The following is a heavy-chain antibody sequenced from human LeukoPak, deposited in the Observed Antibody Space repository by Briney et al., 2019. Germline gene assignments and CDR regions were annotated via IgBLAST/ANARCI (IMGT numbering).Heavy chain of an antibody. CDR1: GFTFSSYS. CDR3: ARYASDTAMDYYYYYAMDV. V-gene: IGHV3-21*01. CDR2: ISSSSSYI. Sequence: GGSLRLSCAASGFTFSSYSMNWVRQAPGKGLEWVSSISSSSSYIYYADSVKGRFTISRDNAKNSLFLQMNSLRAEDTAVYYCARYASDTAMDYYYYYAMDVWGQGTTVTVSS. D-gene: IGHD5-18*01. J-gene: IGHJ6*02.